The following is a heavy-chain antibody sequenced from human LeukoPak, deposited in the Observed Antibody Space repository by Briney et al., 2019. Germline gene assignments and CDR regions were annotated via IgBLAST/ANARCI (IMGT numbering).Heavy chain of an antibody. CDR1: GFTFDDYT. CDR2: ISSSSSYI. D-gene: IGHD3-16*02. J-gene: IGHJ4*02. CDR3: ARDYLQDYVWGSYRPSIDY. V-gene: IGHV3-21*01. Sequence: PGGSLRLSCAASGFTFDDYTMHWVRQAPGKGLEWVSSISSSSSYIYYADSVKGRFTISRDNAKNSLYLQMNSLRAEDTAVYYCARDYLQDYVWGSYRPSIDYWGQGTLVTVSS.